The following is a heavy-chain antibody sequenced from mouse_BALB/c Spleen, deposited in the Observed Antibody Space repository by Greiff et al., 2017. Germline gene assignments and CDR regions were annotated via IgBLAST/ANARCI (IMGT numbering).Heavy chain of an antibody. D-gene: IGHD2-2*01. Sequence: DVQLVESGPGLVKPSQSLSLTCTVTGYSITSDYAWNWIRQFPGNKLEWMGYISYSGSTSYNPSLKSRISITRDTSKNQFFLQLNSVTTEDTATYYCARSYGYNHYYAMDYWGQGTSVTVSS. CDR2: ISYSGST. V-gene: IGHV3-2*02. CDR3: ARSYGYNHYYAMDY. CDR1: GYSITSDYA. J-gene: IGHJ4*01.